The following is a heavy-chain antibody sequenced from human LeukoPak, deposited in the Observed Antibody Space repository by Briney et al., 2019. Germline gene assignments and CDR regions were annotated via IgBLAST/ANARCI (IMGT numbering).Heavy chain of an antibody. V-gene: IGHV4-34*01. D-gene: IGHD4-17*01. J-gene: IGHJ5*02. CDR2: INHRGSI. Sequence: PSETLSLTCAVYGGSFSDYFWSWIRHPPGEGLECIGDINHRGSISYNPSLKSRVTISVDTSKNQFSLKLSSVTAADTAVYYCATHTPAGTDGDSRNWFDPWGQGTVVTVSS. CDR3: ATHTPAGTDGDSRNWFDP. CDR1: GGSFSDYF.